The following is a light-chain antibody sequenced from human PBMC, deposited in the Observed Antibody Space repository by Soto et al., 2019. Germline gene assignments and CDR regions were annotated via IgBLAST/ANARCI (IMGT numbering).Light chain of an antibody. Sequence: QSALTQPASVSGSPGQSIAISCTGTSSDVGGYNYVSWYQQHPGKAPKLMIYDVSNRPAGVSNRFSGSKSGNTASLTISGVHAEDEAAYYCSSSTGSSSRVFGGGTKVTVL. CDR1: SSDVGGYNY. V-gene: IGLV2-14*01. CDR3: SSSTGSSSRV. J-gene: IGLJ2*01. CDR2: DVS.